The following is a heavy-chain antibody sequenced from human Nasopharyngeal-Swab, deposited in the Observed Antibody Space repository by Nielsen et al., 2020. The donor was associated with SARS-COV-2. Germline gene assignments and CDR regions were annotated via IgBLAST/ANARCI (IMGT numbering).Heavy chain of an antibody. Sequence: WIRQPPGEGLEWVGRIKSKTDGWTTEYAAPVKCRFSISRDDSKNTLYLQMHSLKTEDTAMYYCTTDGTTTVTTWVDVWGKGTTVTVSS. CDR3: TTDGTTTVTTWVDV. J-gene: IGHJ6*04. CDR2: IKSKTDGWTT. V-gene: IGHV3-15*07. D-gene: IGHD4-17*01.